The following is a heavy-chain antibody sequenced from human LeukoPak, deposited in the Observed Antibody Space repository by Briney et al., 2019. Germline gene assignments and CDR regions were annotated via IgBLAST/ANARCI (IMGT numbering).Heavy chain of an antibody. CDR2: IHSGGST. Sequence: GGSLRLSCAASGFTVSSNYMSWVRLAQGKGLERVSVIHSGGSTYYPDSVKGRFTISRDNSKNTLYLQMNSLRVEDTAVYYCARDEGAYDNRGYFVYWGQGTLVTVSS. J-gene: IGHJ4*02. V-gene: IGHV3-66*01. CDR1: GFTVSSNY. CDR3: ARDEGAYDNRGYFVY. D-gene: IGHD3-22*01.